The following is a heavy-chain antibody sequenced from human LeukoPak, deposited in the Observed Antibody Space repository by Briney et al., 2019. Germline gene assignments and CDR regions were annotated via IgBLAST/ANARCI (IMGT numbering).Heavy chain of an antibody. CDR3: AKDPDSGWFDY. CDR1: GFTFSSYG. Sequence: GGSLRLSCAASGFTFSSYGMHWVRQAPGKGLEWVAVIWYDGSNKYYADSVKGRFTISRDNSKNTLYLQMNSLRAEDTAVYYCAKDPDSGWFDYWGQGTLVTVSS. V-gene: IGHV3-33*06. CDR2: IWYDGSNK. D-gene: IGHD5-12*01. J-gene: IGHJ4*02.